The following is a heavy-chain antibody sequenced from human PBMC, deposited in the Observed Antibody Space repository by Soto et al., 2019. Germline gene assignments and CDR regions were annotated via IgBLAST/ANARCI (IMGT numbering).Heavy chain of an antibody. CDR3: ARDKSLWKPAAKFDY. V-gene: IGHV3-7*01. CDR2: IKQDGSEK. J-gene: IGHJ4*02. CDR1: GFTFSSYW. D-gene: IGHD2-2*01. Sequence: EVQLVESGGGLVQPGGSLRLSCAASGFTFSSYWMTWVRQAPGKGLEWVANIKQDGSEKYYVDSVEGRFTISRDNAKNSLYLQMDSLRAEDTAVYYCARDKSLWKPAAKFDYWGQGTLVTVSS.